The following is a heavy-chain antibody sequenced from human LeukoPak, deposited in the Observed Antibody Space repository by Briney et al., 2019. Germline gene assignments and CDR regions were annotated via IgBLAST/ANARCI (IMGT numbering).Heavy chain of an antibody. Sequence: ASVKVSCKASGYTFTSYGISWVRQAPGQGLEWLGWFNPKSGAADYAQQFRGRVTMTRDTSINTDYMEMKRVTSDDTAVYYCARGAEAETSPLDFWGQGTLVIVS. CDR2: FNPKSGAA. J-gene: IGHJ4*02. V-gene: IGHV1-2*02. D-gene: IGHD6-13*01. CDR3: ARGAEAETSPLDF. CDR1: GYTFTSYG.